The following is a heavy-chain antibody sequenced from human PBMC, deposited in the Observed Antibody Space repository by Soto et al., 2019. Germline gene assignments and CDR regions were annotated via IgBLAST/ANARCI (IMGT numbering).Heavy chain of an antibody. J-gene: IGHJ4*02. Sequence: EVQLLESGGGLVQPGGSLRLSCAASGFTFSSYAMNWLRQAPGKGLEWVSTISGSGGSTYYAHTSTYYADSVKGRFTIPRDNSKNPLYLQMNSLRAEDTAVYYCAKVGGTSHPPIPVDYWGQGTLVTVSS. D-gene: IGHD2-2*02. CDR3: AKVGGTSHPPIPVDY. CDR2: ISGSGGSTYYAHTST. V-gene: IGHV3-23*01. CDR1: GFTFSSYA.